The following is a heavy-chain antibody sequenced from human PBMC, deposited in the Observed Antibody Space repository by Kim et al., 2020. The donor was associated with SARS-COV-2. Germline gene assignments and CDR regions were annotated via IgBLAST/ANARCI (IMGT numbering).Heavy chain of an antibody. V-gene: IGHV4-34*01. Sequence: SETLSLTCAVYGGSFSGYYWSWIRQPPGKGLEWIGEINHSGSTNYNPSLKSRVTISVDTSKNQFSLKLSSVTAADTAVYYCARDRSYGSGSPSFLDYWG. D-gene: IGHD3-10*01. J-gene: IGHJ4*01. CDR1: GGSFSGYY. CDR3: ARDRSYGSGSPSFLDY. CDR2: INHSGST.